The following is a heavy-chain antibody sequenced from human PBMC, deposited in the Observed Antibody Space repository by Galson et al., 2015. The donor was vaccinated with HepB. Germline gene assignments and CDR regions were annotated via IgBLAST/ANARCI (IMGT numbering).Heavy chain of an antibody. CDR1: GFTVSSHA. CDR3: ARTMRAGQPYFDY. V-gene: IGHV3-30*04. J-gene: IGHJ4*02. CDR2: ISSDGGKN. D-gene: IGHD3-10*01. Sequence: FLRLSCEAAGFTVSSHAMHWVRQAQGKGLEWVALISSDGGKNSYADSVKGRFTISRDNSKNTQYLQMNSLRAEETAVYYCARTMRAGQPYFDYWGQGTLVTVSS.